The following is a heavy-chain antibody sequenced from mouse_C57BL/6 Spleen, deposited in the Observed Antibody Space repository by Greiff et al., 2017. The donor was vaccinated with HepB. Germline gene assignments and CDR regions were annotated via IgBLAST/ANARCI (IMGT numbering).Heavy chain of an antibody. CDR1: GFTFSDYG. J-gene: IGHJ4*01. D-gene: IGHD4-1*01. CDR2: ISSGSSTI. CDR3: ARRTGSYAMDY. Sequence: DVQLQESGGGLVKPGGSLKLSCAASGFTFSDYGMHWVRQAPEKGLEWVAYISSGSSTIYYADTVKGRFTISRDNAKNTLFLQMTSLRSEDTAMYYCARRTGSYAMDYWGQGTSVTVSS. V-gene: IGHV5-17*01.